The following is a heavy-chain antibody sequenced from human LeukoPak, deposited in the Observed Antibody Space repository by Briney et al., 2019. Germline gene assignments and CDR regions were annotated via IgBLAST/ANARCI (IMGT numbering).Heavy chain of an antibody. CDR1: GFTFSSYS. Sequence: GGSLRLSCAASGFTFSSYSMSWVRQAPGKGLEWVAVIWYDGSNKYYADSVKGRFTISRDNSKNTLYLQMNSLRAEDTAVYYCARDRQNYGGDYWGQGTLVTVSS. V-gene: IGHV3-33*08. CDR2: IWYDGSNK. D-gene: IGHD4-23*01. J-gene: IGHJ4*02. CDR3: ARDRQNYGGDY.